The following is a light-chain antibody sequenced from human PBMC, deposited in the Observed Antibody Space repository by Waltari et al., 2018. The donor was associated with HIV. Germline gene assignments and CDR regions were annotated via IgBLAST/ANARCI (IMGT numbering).Light chain of an antibody. CDR1: FGNIASHY. V-gene: IGLV6-57*04. CDR3: QAFDSGKQV. J-gene: IGLJ3*02. CDR2: RDD. Sequence: NFMLTQPHSVSESPGKTATISCTRSFGNIASHYLQWYQQRPGSAPTTVIFRDDERPPGVPDRFSGSLDSSSNSASLIISDLKPEDEADYYCQAFDSGKQVFGGGTRLTVL.